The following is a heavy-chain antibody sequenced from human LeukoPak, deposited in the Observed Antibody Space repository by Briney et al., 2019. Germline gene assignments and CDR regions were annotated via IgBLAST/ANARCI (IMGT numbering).Heavy chain of an antibody. CDR3: ARVLTARYCSGGTCYSIYYFDY. CDR1: GYSISSGYY. Sequence: SETLSLTCTVSGYSISSGYYWGWIRQPPGKGLEWIGNIYHSGSTYYNPSLKSRVTISVDTSKNQFSLKLTSVTAADTAVYYCARVLTARYCSGGTCYSIYYFDYWGQGTLVTVSS. V-gene: IGHV4-38-2*02. D-gene: IGHD2-15*01. J-gene: IGHJ4*02. CDR2: IYHSGST.